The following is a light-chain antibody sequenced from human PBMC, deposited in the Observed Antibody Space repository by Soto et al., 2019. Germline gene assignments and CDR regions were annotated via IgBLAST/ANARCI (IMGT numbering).Light chain of an antibody. CDR1: SSDVGGYNY. V-gene: IGLV2-14*01. J-gene: IGLJ1*01. CDR3: SSYTSSSTRLV. CDR2: EVS. Sequence: QSALTQPASVSGSPGQSITISCTGTSSDVGGYNYVSWYQQHPGKAPKLMIYEVSNRPSGVSNRFSGSKSGNTASLTISGLPAEDDADYYCSSYTSSSTRLVFGTGTKVTVL.